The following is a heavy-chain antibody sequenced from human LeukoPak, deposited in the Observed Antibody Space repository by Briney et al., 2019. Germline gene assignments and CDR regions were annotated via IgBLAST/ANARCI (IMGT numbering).Heavy chain of an antibody. CDR3: AKDHLGYCSSTSCSYDAFDI. D-gene: IGHD2-2*01. Sequence: GGSLRLSCAASGFTFSNYGMHWVRQAPGKGLEWVAFIRFDGSKEYYADSVKGRFTISRDNSKNTLYLQMNSLRAEDTAVYYCAKDHLGYCSSTSCSYDAFDIWGQGTMVTVSS. J-gene: IGHJ3*02. CDR1: GFTFSNYG. V-gene: IGHV3-30*02. CDR2: IRFDGSKE.